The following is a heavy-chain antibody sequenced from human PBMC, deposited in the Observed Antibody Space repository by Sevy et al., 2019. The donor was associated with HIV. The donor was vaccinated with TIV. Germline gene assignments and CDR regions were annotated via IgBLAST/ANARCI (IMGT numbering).Heavy chain of an antibody. CDR1: GFTFSDYC. V-gene: IGHV3-11*01. CDR3: ARDHVKDGDLGDYYYFAMDV. J-gene: IGHJ6*02. Sequence: GGSLRLSCAASGFTFSDYCMSWIRQAPGKGLEWISYISSSDGTTYYADSVKGRFTISRDNAKKLLYLQMSSLRAEDTAVYYCARDHVKDGDLGDYYYFAMDVWGQGTTVTVSS. D-gene: IGHD4-17*01. CDR2: ISSSDGTT.